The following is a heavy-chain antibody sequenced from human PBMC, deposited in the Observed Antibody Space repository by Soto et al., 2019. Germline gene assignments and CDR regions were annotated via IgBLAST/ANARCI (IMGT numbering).Heavy chain of an antibody. D-gene: IGHD3-22*01. V-gene: IGHV3-21*01. J-gene: IGHJ4*02. CDR2: ISGDSGDI. CDR1: GFTFSNYI. CDR3: ARSRYYYASSGYSYNFDS. Sequence: EVQLVESGGGLVKPGGSLRLSCAASGFTFSNYIMNWVRQAPGKGLEWVSSISGDSGDIYYADSVKGRFTISRDNAKNSLHLLMISLRVEDTAVFYCARSRYYYASSGYSYNFDSWGQGTLVTVSS.